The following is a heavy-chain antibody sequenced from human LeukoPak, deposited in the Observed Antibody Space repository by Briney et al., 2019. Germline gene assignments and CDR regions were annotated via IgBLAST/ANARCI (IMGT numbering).Heavy chain of an antibody. Sequence: SETLSLTCTVSGYSISSGYYWSWIRQPAGKGLEWIGRIYTSGSTNYNPSLKSRVTMSVDTSKNQFSLRLSSVTAADTAVYYCARVSSIAAAEDAFDIWGQGTMVTVSS. CDR3: ARVSSIAAAEDAFDI. V-gene: IGHV4-4*07. CDR2: IYTSGST. CDR1: GYSISSGYY. D-gene: IGHD6-13*01. J-gene: IGHJ3*02.